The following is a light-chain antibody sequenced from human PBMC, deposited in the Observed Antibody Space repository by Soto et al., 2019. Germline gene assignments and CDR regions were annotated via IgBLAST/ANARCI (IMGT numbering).Light chain of an antibody. CDR1: QSISNY. CDR2: AAS. CDR3: QQSYSNPPG. V-gene: IGKV1-39*01. Sequence: DIQMTQSPSSLSASVGDRVTITCRASQSISNYFNWYQQKPGKAPKLLIYAASSLQSGVPSRFSGSGYGTDFTLTISSLQPEDFATYYCQQSYSNPPGFGQGTKLEIK. J-gene: IGKJ2*03.